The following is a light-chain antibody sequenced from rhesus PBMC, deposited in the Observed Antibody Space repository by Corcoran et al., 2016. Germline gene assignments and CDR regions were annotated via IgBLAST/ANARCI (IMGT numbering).Light chain of an antibody. J-gene: IGKJ4*01. CDR2: KAS. V-gene: IGKV1-74*01. CDR1: ENVNNH. CDR3: QQSFGVPPT. Sequence: DIQMTQSPSSLSASIGERVTVTCRASENVNNHLNWYQQKPGKAPKFLSYKASNLQDGVPSRFSGSGSGTDYTLTISSLQAEDVATYYCQQSFGVPPTFGGGTKVDLK.